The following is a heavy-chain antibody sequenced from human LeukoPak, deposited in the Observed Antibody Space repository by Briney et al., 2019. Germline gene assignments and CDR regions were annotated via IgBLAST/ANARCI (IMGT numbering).Heavy chain of an antibody. J-gene: IGHJ4*02. Sequence: GGSLRLSCAASGFLFSSYSMSWVRQAPGKGLEWVSGIVGTTGTTYYADSVLGRFTISRDNSKNTLFLEMNSLRAEDTAVYYCVKDLSSWLPGVFDWWGQGTLVTVSS. V-gene: IGHV3-23*01. CDR2: IVGTTGTT. CDR1: GFLFSSYS. CDR3: VKDLSSWLPGVFDW. D-gene: IGHD6-13*01.